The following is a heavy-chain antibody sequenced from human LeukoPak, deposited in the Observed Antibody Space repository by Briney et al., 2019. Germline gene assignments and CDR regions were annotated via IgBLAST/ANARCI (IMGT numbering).Heavy chain of an antibody. D-gene: IGHD3-3*01. CDR2: IYSGGST. CDR1: GFTVSSNY. V-gene: IGHV3-53*01. CDR3: ARDSRQYYDFWSGPDGDGMDV. Sequence: HPGGSLRLSCAASGFTVSSNYMSWVRQAPGKGLEWVSVIYSGGSTYYADSVKGRFTISRDNSKNTLYLQMNSLRAEDTAVYYCARDSRQYYDFWSGPDGDGMDVWGQGTTVTVSS. J-gene: IGHJ6*02.